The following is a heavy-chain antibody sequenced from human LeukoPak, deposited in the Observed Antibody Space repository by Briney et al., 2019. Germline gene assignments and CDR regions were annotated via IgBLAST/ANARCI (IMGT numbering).Heavy chain of an antibody. Sequence: GESLKISCKGSGYSFTSYWIVWVRQMPGKGLEWMGIIYPGDSDTRYSPSFQGQVTISADKSINTAYLQWSSLKASDTAIYYCARRAAVIDWFDPWGQGTLVTVSS. V-gene: IGHV5-51*01. CDR1: GYSFTSYW. J-gene: IGHJ5*02. CDR3: ARRAAVIDWFDP. CDR2: IYPGDSDT. D-gene: IGHD6-13*01.